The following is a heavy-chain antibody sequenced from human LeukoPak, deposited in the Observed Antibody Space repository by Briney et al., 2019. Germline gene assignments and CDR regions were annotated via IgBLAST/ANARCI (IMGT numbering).Heavy chain of an antibody. CDR3: ARGQYYYDSSGYFDY. V-gene: IGHV3-53*01. CDR1: GLTVSSNY. CDR2: IYSGGST. Sequence: GGSLRLSCAASGLTVSSNYMRWVRQAPGKGLEWVSVIYSGGSTYYADSVKGRFTISRDNSKNTLYLQMNSLRAEDTAVYYCARGQYYYDSSGYFDYWGQGTLVTVSS. D-gene: IGHD3-22*01. J-gene: IGHJ4*02.